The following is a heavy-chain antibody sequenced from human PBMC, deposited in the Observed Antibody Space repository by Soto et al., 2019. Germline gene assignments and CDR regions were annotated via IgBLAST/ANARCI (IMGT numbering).Heavy chain of an antibody. J-gene: IGHJ4*02. CDR3: ARINGYYDSSGYYAGADH. Sequence: ASVKVSCKASGYTFTSYGISCVRQAPGQGLEWMGWISAYNGNTNYAQNLQDRVTMTTDTSTSTAHMELRSLRSDDTAVYYCARINGYYDSSGYYAGADHWGQGTLVTVSS. D-gene: IGHD3-22*01. V-gene: IGHV1-18*01. CDR1: GYTFTSYG. CDR2: ISAYNGNT.